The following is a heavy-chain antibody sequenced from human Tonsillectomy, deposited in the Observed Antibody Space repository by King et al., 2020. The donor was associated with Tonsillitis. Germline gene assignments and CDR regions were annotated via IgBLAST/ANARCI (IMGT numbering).Heavy chain of an antibody. CDR1: GYTFTYYY. V-gene: IGHV1-2*02. CDR2: INPNSGGT. CDR3: ARDAAAGAQTNFYSGFSDY. J-gene: IGHJ4*02. Sequence: QVQLVESGAEVKKPGASVKVSCKASGYTFTYYYIHWVRQAPGQGLEWMGWINPNSGGTNYTQRFQGRVTMTRDTSISTAYMELSRLRSDDTAVYYCARDAAAGAQTNFYSGFSDYWGQGTLVTVSS. D-gene: IGHD6-13*01.